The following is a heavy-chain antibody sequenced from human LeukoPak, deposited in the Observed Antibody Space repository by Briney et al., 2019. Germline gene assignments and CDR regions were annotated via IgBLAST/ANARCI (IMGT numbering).Heavy chain of an antibody. J-gene: IGHJ4*02. D-gene: IGHD3-10*01. CDR3: AYHGGPFDY. V-gene: IGHV4-39*01. Sequence: PSETLSLTCTVSGGSISSSSYYWGWIRQPPGKGLEWIGSIYYSGSTYYNPSLKSRVTISVATSKTQFSLKLNSVTAADTAVYYCAYHGGPFDYWGQGTLVTVSS. CDR2: IYYSGST. CDR1: GGSISSSSYY.